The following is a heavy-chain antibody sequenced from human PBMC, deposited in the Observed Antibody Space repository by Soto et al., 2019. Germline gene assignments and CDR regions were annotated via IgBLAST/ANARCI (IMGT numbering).Heavy chain of an antibody. J-gene: IGHJ2*01. D-gene: IGHD6-19*01. Sequence: QVQLQQWGAGLLKPSETLSLTCAVYGGSFSGYYWSWIRQPPGKGLEWIGEINHSGSTNYNPSLKRRVTISVDTSKNQFSLKLSSVTAADTAVYYCARSQRQWLVQGTHWYFDLWGRGTLVTVSS. CDR3: ARSQRQWLVQGTHWYFDL. CDR2: INHSGST. CDR1: GGSFSGYY. V-gene: IGHV4-34*01.